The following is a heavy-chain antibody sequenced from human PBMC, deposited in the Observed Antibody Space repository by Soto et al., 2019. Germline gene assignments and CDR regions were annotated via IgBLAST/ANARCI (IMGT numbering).Heavy chain of an antibody. V-gene: IGHV3-21*01. CDR3: ARHITTVTTERIDL. D-gene: IGHD4-17*01. J-gene: IGHJ4*02. CDR1: GFTFNYYT. CDR2: ITGGSDNI. Sequence: EVQLVESGGGLVRPGASLRLSCAASGFTFNYYTMIWVRQAPGQGLEWVSSITGGSDNIYYADSVKGRFTISRDNAKNSLYLQMNSLRDEDTAVYYCARHITTVTTERIDLWGQGTLVTVSS.